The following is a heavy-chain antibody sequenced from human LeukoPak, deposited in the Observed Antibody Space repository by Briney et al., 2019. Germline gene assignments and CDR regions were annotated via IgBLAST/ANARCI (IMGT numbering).Heavy chain of an antibody. D-gene: IGHD6-19*01. J-gene: IGHJ4*02. CDR1: GGSISSYY. V-gene: IGHV4-34*01. CDR3: ARGRGWYKLNYYFDY. Sequence: SETLSLTCTVSGGSISSYYWSWIRQPPGKGLEWIGEINHSGSTNYNPSLKSRVTISVDTSKNQFSLKLSSVTAADTAVYYCARGRGWYKLNYYFDYWGQGTLVTVSS. CDR2: INHSGST.